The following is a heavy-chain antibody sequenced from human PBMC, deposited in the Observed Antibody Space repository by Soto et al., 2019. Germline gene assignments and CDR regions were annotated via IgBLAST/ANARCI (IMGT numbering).Heavy chain of an antibody. CDR3: AAWVVVAAKGLDYFDY. CDR2: IKQDGSEK. V-gene: IGHV3-7*01. D-gene: IGHD2-15*01. Sequence: GGSLRLSCAASGFTFSSYWMSWVRQAPGKGLEWVANIKQDGSEKYYVDSVKGRFTISRDNAKNSLYLQMNSLRAEDTAVYYCAAWVVVAAKGLDYFDYWGQGTLVTVSS. CDR1: GFTFSSYW. J-gene: IGHJ4*02.